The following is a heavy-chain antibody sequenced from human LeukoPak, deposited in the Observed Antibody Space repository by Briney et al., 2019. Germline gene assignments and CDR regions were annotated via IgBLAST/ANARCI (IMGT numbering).Heavy chain of an antibody. J-gene: IGHJ4*02. Sequence: GGSLRLSCAASGFTFSNYEMNWIRQAPGKGLEWISYISNSGNTKYYADSVKGRFTISRDDSKNTLYLQMNSLRAEDTAVYYCARESESYDSSGSTFGYWGQGTLVTVSS. CDR1: GFTFSNYE. CDR2: ISNSGNTK. D-gene: IGHD3-22*01. CDR3: ARESESYDSSGSTFGY. V-gene: IGHV3-48*03.